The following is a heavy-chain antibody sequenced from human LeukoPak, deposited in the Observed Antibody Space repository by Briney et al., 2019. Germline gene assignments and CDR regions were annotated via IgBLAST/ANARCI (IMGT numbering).Heavy chain of an antibody. Sequence: GGSLRLSCAASGFTFSSSEMNWVRQAPGKGLEWISYITSSGSTKYYADSVKGRFTISRDNAKNSLFLQMNSLRAEDTAVYYCARDRAAAGTSYYGMDVWGKGTTVTVSS. CDR1: GFTFSSSE. V-gene: IGHV3-48*03. CDR2: ITSSGSTK. CDR3: ARDRAAAGTSYYGMDV. D-gene: IGHD6-13*01. J-gene: IGHJ6*04.